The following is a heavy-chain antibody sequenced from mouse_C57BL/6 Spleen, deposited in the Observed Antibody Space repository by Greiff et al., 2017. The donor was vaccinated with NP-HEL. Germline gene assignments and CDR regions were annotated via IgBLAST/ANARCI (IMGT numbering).Heavy chain of an antibody. D-gene: IGHD2-1*01. CDR1: GFTFSDYG. CDR3: ATYGNSAY. Sequence: EVHLVESGGGLVKPGGSLKLSCAASGFTFSDYGMHWVRQAPEKGLEWVAYISSGSSTIYYADTVKGRFTISRDNAKNTLFLQMTSLRSEDTAMYYCATYGNSAYWGQGTLVTVSA. CDR2: ISSGSSTI. V-gene: IGHV5-17*01. J-gene: IGHJ3*01.